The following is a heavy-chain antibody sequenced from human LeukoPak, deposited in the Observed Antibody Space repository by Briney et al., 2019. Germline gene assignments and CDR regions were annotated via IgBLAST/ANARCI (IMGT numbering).Heavy chain of an antibody. CDR3: ARGPLRSPWNGFDP. CDR1: GGTFSSYA. J-gene: IGHJ5*02. Sequence: ASVKVSCKASGGTFSSYAISWVRQAPGQGLEWMGWINPNSGGTNYAQKLQGWVTMTRDTSISTAYMELSRLRSDDTAVYYCARGPLRSPWNGFDPWGQGTLVTVSS. V-gene: IGHV1-2*04. CDR2: INPNSGGT. D-gene: IGHD3-3*01.